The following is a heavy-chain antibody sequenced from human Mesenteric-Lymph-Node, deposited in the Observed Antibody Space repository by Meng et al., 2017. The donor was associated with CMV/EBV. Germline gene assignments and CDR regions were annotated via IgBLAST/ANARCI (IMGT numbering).Heavy chain of an antibody. Sequence: ASVKVSCKASGYTFTGYYMHWVRQAPGQGLEWMGWINPNSGGTNYAQKFHGRVTMTRETSISTAYMELSRLRSDDTAVYYCARDPVQIVVVPAAIRGGYYGRDVWGQGTTVTVSS. J-gene: IGHJ6*02. CDR1: GYTFTGYY. CDR3: ARDPVQIVVVPAAIRGGYYGRDV. V-gene: IGHV1-2*02. CDR2: INPNSGGT. D-gene: IGHD2-2*02.